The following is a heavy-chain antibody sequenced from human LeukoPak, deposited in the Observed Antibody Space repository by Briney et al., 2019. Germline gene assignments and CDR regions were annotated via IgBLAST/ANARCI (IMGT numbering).Heavy chain of an antibody. D-gene: IGHD1-1*01. CDR2: IYYSGST. Sequence: PSETLSLTCTVSGGSVSSGSYYWSWIRQPPGKGLEWIGYIYYSGSTNYNPSLKSRVTISVDTSKNQFSLKLSSVTAADTAVYYCARQSCTSANCDRGLFDSWGQGTLLTVSS. V-gene: IGHV4-61*01. CDR3: ARQSCTSANCDRGLFDS. CDR1: GGSVSSGSYY. J-gene: IGHJ4*02.